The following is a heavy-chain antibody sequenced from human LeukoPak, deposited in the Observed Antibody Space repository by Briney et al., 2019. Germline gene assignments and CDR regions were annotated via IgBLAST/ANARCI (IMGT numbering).Heavy chain of an antibody. V-gene: IGHV3-30*18. J-gene: IGHJ4*02. D-gene: IGHD6-19*01. CDR1: GFTFSSYG. CDR2: ISYDESNK. CDR3: AKPPGIAVA. Sequence: GGSLRLSCAASGFTFSSYGMHWVRQAPGKGLEWVAVISYDESNKYYADSVKGRFTISRDNSKNTLYLQMNSLRAEDTAVYYCAKPPGIAVAWGQGTLVTVSS.